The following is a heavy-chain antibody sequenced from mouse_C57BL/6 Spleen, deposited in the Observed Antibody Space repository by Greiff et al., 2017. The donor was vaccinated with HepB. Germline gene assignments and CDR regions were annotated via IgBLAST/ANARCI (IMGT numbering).Heavy chain of an antibody. D-gene: IGHD1-1*01. V-gene: IGHV5-17*01. J-gene: IGHJ4*01. Sequence: EVKLMESGGGLVKPGGSLKLSCAASGFTFSDYGMHWVRQAPEKGLEWVAYISSGSSTIYYADTVKGRFTISRDNAKNTLFLQMTSLRSEDTAMYYCARLYYYGSRPPYAMDYWGQGTSVTVSS. CDR3: ARLYYYGSRPPYAMDY. CDR1: GFTFSDYG. CDR2: ISSGSSTI.